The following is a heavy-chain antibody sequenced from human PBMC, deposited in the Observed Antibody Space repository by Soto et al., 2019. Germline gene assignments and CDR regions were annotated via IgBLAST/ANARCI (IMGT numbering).Heavy chain of an antibody. D-gene: IGHD3-16*01. CDR3: ARGGGDDFPGDYYYGMDV. CDR1: GFTFSSYG. CDR2: IWYDGSNK. J-gene: IGHJ6*02. V-gene: IGHV3-33*01. Sequence: GGSLRLSCAASGFTFSSYGMHWVRQAPGKGLEWVAVIWYDGSNKYYADSVKGRFTISRDNSKNTLYLQMNSLRAEDTAVYYCARGGGDDFPGDYYYGMDVWGQGTTVTVSS.